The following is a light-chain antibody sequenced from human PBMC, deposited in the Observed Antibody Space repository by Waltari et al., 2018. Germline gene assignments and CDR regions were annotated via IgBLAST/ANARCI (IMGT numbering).Light chain of an antibody. J-gene: IGKJ1*01. CDR2: WAS. CDR3: QQYYAIPRT. V-gene: IGKV4-1*01. Sequence: DIVMTQSPDSLAVSLGERATINCRSSQTVLYSSNNKNYLAWYQQRRGQPPKLLIYWASSRDSGVPDRFSGSGSGTDFTLTISSLLPEDVAVYYCQQYYAIPRTFGQGTKVEIK. CDR1: QTVLYSSNNKNY.